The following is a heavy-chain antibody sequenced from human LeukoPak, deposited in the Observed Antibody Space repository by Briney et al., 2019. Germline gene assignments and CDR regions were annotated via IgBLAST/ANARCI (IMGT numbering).Heavy chain of an antibody. CDR3: ARDRWGYSYGGD. CDR1: GCPLRSYG. Sequence: GGSLRLSCAASGCPLRSYGMSWVRQAPGKGLEWVANIKQDGSEKYYVDSVKGHFTISRDNATNSLYLQLNSLRAEDTAVYYCARDRWGYSYGGDWGQGPLVTVSS. CDR2: IKQDGSEK. J-gene: IGHJ4*02. V-gene: IGHV3-7*01. D-gene: IGHD5-18*01.